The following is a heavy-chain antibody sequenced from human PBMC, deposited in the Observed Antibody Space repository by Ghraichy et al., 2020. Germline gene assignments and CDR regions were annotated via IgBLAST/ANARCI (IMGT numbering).Heavy chain of an antibody. V-gene: IGHV3-23*01. CDR2: INYGGDKT. CDR3: TKVGGYYGSGSNPYFDY. Sequence: WGSLRLSCEASGFTFSSYAMGWARQAPGKGLEWVSAINYGGDKTYYADSVKGRFTISKDNSKNTLYLQMKSLRAEDTAVYYCTKVGGYYGSGSNPYFDYWGQGSLVTVSS. D-gene: IGHD3-10*01. CDR1: GFTFSSYA. J-gene: IGHJ4*02.